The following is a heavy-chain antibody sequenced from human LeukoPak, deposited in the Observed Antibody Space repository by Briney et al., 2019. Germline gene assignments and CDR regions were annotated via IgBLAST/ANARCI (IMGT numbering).Heavy chain of an antibody. J-gene: IGHJ4*02. Sequence: GESLKISCKGSGYSFTSYGISWVRQAPGQGLEWMGWISAYNGNTNYAQKLQGRVTMTTDTSTSTAYMELRSLRSDDTAVYYCARGKGSHYVIWGQGTLVTVSS. CDR3: ARGKGSHYVI. CDR1: GYSFTSYG. CDR2: ISAYNGNT. D-gene: IGHD3-16*01. V-gene: IGHV1-18*01.